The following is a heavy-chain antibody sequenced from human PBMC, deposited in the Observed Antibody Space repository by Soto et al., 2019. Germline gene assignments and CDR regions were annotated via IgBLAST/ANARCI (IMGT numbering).Heavy chain of an antibody. V-gene: IGHV1-24*01. J-gene: IGHJ4*02. CDR3: AAGGGGSSWYGYFDY. D-gene: IGHD6-13*01. CDR1: GYTLTELS. CDR2: FDPEDGET. Sequence: ASVKVSCKVSGYTLTELSMHWVRQAPGKGLEWMGGFDPEDGETIYAQKFQGRVTMTEDTSTDTAYMELSSLRSEDTAVYYCAAGGGGSSWYGYFDYWGQGTLVTVSS.